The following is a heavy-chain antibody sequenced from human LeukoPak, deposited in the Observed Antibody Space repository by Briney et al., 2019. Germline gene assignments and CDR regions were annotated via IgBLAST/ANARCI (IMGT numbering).Heavy chain of an antibody. V-gene: IGHV4-59*12. D-gene: IGHD6-13*01. Sequence: SETLSLTCTVSGGSMSSYYWSWIRQPPGKGLEWIGYIYYSGSTNYNPSLKSRVTISVDTSKNQFSLKLSSVTAADTAVYYCARGTKGVAAAGVDYWGQGTLVTVSS. CDR1: GGSMSSYY. CDR2: IYYSGST. J-gene: IGHJ4*02. CDR3: ARGTKGVAAAGVDY.